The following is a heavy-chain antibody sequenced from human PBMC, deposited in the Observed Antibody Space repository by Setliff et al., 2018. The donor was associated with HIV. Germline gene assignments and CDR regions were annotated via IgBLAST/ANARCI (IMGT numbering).Heavy chain of an antibody. J-gene: IGHJ3*02. CDR1: GFSLSTSGMS. CDR2: IDGDDDK. D-gene: IGHD2-15*01. Sequence: SGPTLVNPTQTLTLTCTFSGFSLSTSGMSVRWMRQPPGKTLEWLAHIDGDDDKYYNTSLRTRLTISKDTSKNQVVLRITNMDPVDTGMYYCARIYGRSGPIWGQGTMVTVSS. V-gene: IGHV2-70*01. CDR3: ARIYGRSGPI.